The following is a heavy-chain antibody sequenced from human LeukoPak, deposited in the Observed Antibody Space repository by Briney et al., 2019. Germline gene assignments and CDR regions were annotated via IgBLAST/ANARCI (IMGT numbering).Heavy chain of an antibody. D-gene: IGHD3-16*01. Sequence: TSETLSLTCTVSGGSISSYYWSWIRQPPGKGLEWIGEVNHSGSTNYNPSLRSRVTISIDTSKNQFSLQLTSVTAADTAVYYCASLMLIAVGYDYWGQGNLVTVSS. V-gene: IGHV4-34*01. CDR3: ASLMLIAVGYDY. CDR1: GGSISSYY. CDR2: VNHSGST. J-gene: IGHJ4*02.